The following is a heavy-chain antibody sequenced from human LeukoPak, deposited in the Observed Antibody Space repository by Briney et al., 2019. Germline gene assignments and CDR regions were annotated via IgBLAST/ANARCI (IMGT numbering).Heavy chain of an antibody. D-gene: IGHD6-19*01. CDR3: ARDIRRGGWYPPHY. CDR2: INPNSGGT. J-gene: IGHJ4*02. Sequence: GASVKVSCKASGYTFTGYYMHWVRQAPGQGLERMGWINPNSGGTNYAQKFQGRVTMTRDTSISTAYMELSRLRSDDTAVYYCARDIRRGGWYPPHYWGQGTLVTVSS. CDR1: GYTFTGYY. V-gene: IGHV1-2*02.